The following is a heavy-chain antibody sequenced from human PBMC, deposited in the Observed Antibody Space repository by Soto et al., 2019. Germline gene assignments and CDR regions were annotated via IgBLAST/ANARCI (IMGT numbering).Heavy chain of an antibody. CDR2: IKQDGSEK. V-gene: IGHV3-7*05. CDR3: ARDRITIFGVVHFDY. D-gene: IGHD3-3*01. Sequence: GGSLRLSCAASGFTFSSYWMSWVRQAPGKGLEWVANIKQDGSEKYYVDSVKGRFTISRDNAKNSLYLQMNSLRAEDTAVYYCARDRITIFGVVHFDYWGQGTLVTVSS. CDR1: GFTFSSYW. J-gene: IGHJ4*02.